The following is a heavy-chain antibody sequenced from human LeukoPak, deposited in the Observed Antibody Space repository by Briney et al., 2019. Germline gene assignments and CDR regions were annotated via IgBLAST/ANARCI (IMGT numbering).Heavy chain of an antibody. J-gene: IGHJ6*02. Sequence: PGGSLRLSCAASGFTFSGSAMHWVRQASGKGLEWVSRIRSKANSYATAYAASVKGRFTISRDDSRNTAYLQMNSLKTEDTAVYYCTGGGRAGDYYYYGMDVWGQGTTVTVSS. V-gene: IGHV3-73*01. CDR1: GFTFSGSA. D-gene: IGHD3-16*01. CDR2: IRSKANSYAT. CDR3: TGGGRAGDYYYYGMDV.